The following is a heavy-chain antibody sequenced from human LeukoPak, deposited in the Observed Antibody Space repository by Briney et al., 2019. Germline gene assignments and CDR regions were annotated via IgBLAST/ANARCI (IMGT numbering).Heavy chain of an antibody. Sequence: AASVKVSCKASGGTFSSYAISWVRQAPGQGLEWMGGIIPIFGTANYAQKFQGRVTITTDESTSTAYMELSSLRSEDTAVYYCARGGRDFTGNAFDIWGQGTMVTVSS. CDR1: GGTFSSYA. CDR2: IIPIFGTA. J-gene: IGHJ3*02. V-gene: IGHV1-69*05. CDR3: ARGGRDFTGNAFDI. D-gene: IGHD3-3*01.